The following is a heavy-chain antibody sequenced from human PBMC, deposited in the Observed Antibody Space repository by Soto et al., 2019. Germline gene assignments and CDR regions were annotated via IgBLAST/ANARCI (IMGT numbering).Heavy chain of an antibody. CDR1: GYTFTSYD. Sequence: ASVKVSCKESGYTFTSYDINWVRQATGQGLEWMGWMNPNSGNTGYAQKFQGRVTMTRNTSISTAYMELSSLRSEDKAVYYCATAMVGVPPSAFDIWGKGTMLTASS. V-gene: IGHV1-8*01. CDR3: ATAMVGVPPSAFDI. CDR2: MNPNSGNT. D-gene: IGHD1-26*01. J-gene: IGHJ3*02.